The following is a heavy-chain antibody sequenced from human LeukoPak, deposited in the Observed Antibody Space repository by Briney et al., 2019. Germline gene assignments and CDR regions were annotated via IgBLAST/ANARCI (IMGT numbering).Heavy chain of an antibody. CDR2: IKQDGSEK. J-gene: IGHJ4*02. CDR1: GFTFSSYW. V-gene: IGHV3-7*01. D-gene: IGHD6-13*01. Sequence: GGSLRLSCAASGFTFSSYWMSWVRQAPGKGLEWVANIKQDGSEKYYVDSVKGRFTISRDNAKNSLYLQMNSLRAEDTAVYYCASCHSSIANSPIDYWGQGTLVTVSS. CDR3: ASCHSSIANSPIDY.